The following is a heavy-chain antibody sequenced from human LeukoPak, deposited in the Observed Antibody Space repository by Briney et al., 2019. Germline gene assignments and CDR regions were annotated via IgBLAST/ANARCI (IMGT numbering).Heavy chain of an antibody. Sequence: SQTLSLTCTVSGGSISSGSYYWSWIRQPAGKGLEWIGRIYTSGSTNYDPSLKSRVTISVDTSKNQFSLKLSSVTAADTAVYYCARATQTRYCSSTSCLDAFDIWGQGTMVTVSS. D-gene: IGHD2-2*01. J-gene: IGHJ3*02. CDR3: ARATQTRYCSSTSCLDAFDI. V-gene: IGHV4-61*02. CDR2: IYTSGST. CDR1: GGSISSGSYY.